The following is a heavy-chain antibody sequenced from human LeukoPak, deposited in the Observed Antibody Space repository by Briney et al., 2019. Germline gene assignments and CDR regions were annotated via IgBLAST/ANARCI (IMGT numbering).Heavy chain of an antibody. Sequence: PGRSLRLSCAASGFTFSSYGMHWVRQAPGKGLEWVAVIWYDGSNKYYADSVKGRFTISRDNSKNTLYLQMNSLRAEDTAVYYCARAAEAGDYVFHWGQGTLVTVSS. CDR3: ARAAEAGDYVFH. D-gene: IGHD4-17*01. CDR1: GFTFSSYG. V-gene: IGHV3-33*01. J-gene: IGHJ4*02. CDR2: IWYDGSNK.